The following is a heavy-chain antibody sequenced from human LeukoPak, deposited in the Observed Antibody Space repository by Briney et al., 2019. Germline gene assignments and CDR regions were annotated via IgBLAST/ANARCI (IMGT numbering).Heavy chain of an antibody. Sequence: ASVKVSCKASGYTFTSYGISWVRQAPGQGLEWMGWISAYNGNTNYAQKLQGRVTMTTDTSTSTAYMELRSLRSDDTAVYYCARVHDSSGYYSYYFDYWGQGTLVTVSS. CDR2: ISAYNGNT. J-gene: IGHJ4*02. CDR1: GYTFTSYG. D-gene: IGHD3-22*01. V-gene: IGHV1-18*01. CDR3: ARVHDSSGYYSYYFDY.